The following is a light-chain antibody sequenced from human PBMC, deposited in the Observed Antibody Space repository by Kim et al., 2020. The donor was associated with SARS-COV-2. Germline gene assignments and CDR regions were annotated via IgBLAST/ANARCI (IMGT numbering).Light chain of an antibody. CDR3: QQSYGDPRT. V-gene: IGKV1-39*01. CDR1: QTIGRY. Sequence: DIQMTQSPSSLSASVGDRVTISCRASQTIGRYLNWYQQKPGKAPKLLIYGASTLQSGVPSRFSGSGSGTDFTLTISSLQPEDFAAYFCQQSYGDPRTFGQGTKVEIK. J-gene: IGKJ1*01. CDR2: GAS.